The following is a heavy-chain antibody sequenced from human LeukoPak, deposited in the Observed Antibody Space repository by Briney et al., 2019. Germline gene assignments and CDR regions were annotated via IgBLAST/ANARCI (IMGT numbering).Heavy chain of an antibody. J-gene: IGHJ4*02. CDR2: IRHDEANS. Sequence: GGSLRLSCAVSGFNLNSYAMHWVRQAPGKGLEWVAVIRHDEANSFYADSVQGRFTISRDTSKKLLYLQMNSLRVEDTAVYYCAKEYAPSSPLGELDSWGQGTLVTVSS. CDR1: GFNLNSYA. CDR3: AKEYAPSSPLGELDS. D-gene: IGHD6-6*01. V-gene: IGHV3-30*02.